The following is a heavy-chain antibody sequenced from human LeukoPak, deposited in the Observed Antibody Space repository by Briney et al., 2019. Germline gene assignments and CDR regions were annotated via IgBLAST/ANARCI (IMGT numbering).Heavy chain of an antibody. V-gene: IGHV3-7*01. CDR1: GFTFSSYF. J-gene: IGHJ4*02. Sequence: GGSLRLSCAASGFTFSSYFMSWVPHAPGKGLEGVANIKQDGSEKYYVDSVKGRFTISRDNAKNSLYLQMNSLRAEDTAVYYCARDRLGVTRLDFDSWGQGTLVTVSS. CDR2: IKQDGSEK. D-gene: IGHD3-10*01. CDR3: ARDRLGVTRLDFDS.